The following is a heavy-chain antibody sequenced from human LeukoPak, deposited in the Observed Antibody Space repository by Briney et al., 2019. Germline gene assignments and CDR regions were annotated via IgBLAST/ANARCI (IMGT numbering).Heavy chain of an antibody. Sequence: PSETLSLTCTVSGGSISNYYWSWIRQPPGKGLEWIGYIYYSGSTDYNPSLKSRVTISVDTSKNQFSLKLSSVTAADTAVYYCARGNVDTAMVEYYFDYWGQGTLVTVSS. CDR2: IYYSGST. V-gene: IGHV4-59*12. CDR3: ARGNVDTAMVEYYFDY. D-gene: IGHD5-18*01. J-gene: IGHJ4*02. CDR1: GGSISNYY.